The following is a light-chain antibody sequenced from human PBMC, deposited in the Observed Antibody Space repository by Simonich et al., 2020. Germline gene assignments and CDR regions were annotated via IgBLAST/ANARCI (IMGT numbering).Light chain of an antibody. J-gene: IGKJ2*01. CDR2: GAS. CDR3: QQYGSSPLT. V-gene: IGKV3-15*01. Sequence: EIVMTQSPATLSVSPGERATLSFRASQSVSSNLAWYQQKPGQAPRLLIYGASTRATGIPARFSGSGSGTEFTLTISSLQSEDFAVYYCQQYGSSPLTFGQGTKLEIK. CDR1: QSVSSN.